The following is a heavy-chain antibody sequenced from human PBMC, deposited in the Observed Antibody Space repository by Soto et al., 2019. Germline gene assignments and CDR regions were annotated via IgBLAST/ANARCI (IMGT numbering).Heavy chain of an antibody. CDR2: IYNSGNT. CDR1: GGSISSGFYS. J-gene: IGHJ5*02. D-gene: IGHD2-21*02. Sequence: LSLTCAVSGGSISSGFYSWSWIRQPPGQGLEWICYIYNSGNTYYNPSLMSRVTISVDRSQNHFSLKLTSVTAADTAVYYCARGSDGVWNWFDPWGQGTQVTVSS. V-gene: IGHV4-30-2*01. CDR3: ARGSDGVWNWFDP.